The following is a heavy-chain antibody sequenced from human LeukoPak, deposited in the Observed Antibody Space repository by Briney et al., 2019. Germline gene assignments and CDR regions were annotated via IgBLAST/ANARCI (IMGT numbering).Heavy chain of an antibody. CDR1: GFTFSSSP. J-gene: IGHJ4*02. V-gene: IGHV3-23*01. Sequence: GGSLRLSCAASGFTFSSSPMSWVRQAPGKGLDWVSSISADGPTYYADSVKGRFTISRDNSKNTLYLQMNSLRGEDTAVYYCAKVSQWGNSRWYEGDWGQGTLVTVSS. CDR2: ISADGPT. D-gene: IGHD6-13*01. CDR3: AKVSQWGNSRWYEGD.